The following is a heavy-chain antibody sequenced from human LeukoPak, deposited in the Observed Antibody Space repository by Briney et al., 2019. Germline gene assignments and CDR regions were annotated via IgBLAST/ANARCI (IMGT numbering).Heavy chain of an antibody. CDR1: GYTFASYG. CDR3: ARANYGSGTRWLDP. D-gene: IGHD3-10*01. V-gene: IGHV1-3*01. J-gene: IGHJ5*02. Sequence: ASVKVSCKASGYTFASYGIHWARQAPGQRLEWMGWINAGNDNTKYSQRFQGRVTITRDTSANTVYMELSSLRSEDTAVYYCARANYGSGTRWLDPWGQGTLVIVSS. CDR2: INAGNDNT.